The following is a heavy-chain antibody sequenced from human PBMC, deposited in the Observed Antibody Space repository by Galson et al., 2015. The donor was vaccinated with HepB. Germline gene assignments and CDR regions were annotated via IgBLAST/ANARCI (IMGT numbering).Heavy chain of an antibody. V-gene: IGHV3-23*01. D-gene: IGHD6-13*01. CDR3: AKAAAAGLYYFDY. CDR1: GFTFSSYA. CDR2: ISGCGGST. Sequence: SLRLSCAASGFTFSSYAMSWARQAPGKGLEWVSAISGCGGSTYYADSVKGRFTISRDNSKNTLYLQMNSLRAEDTAVYYCAKAAAAGLYYFDYWGQGTLVTVSS. J-gene: IGHJ4*02.